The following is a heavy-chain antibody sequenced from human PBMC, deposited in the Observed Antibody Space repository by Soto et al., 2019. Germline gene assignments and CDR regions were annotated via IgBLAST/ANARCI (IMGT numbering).Heavy chain of an antibody. Sequence: SETLSLTCTVSGGSISSSSYYWGWIRQPPGKGLEWIGSIYYSGSTYYNPSLKSRVTISVDTSKNQFSLKLSSVTAADTAVYYCARLRGGSSWCIPYYYYYGMDGWGQGTTVTVSS. CDR2: IYYSGST. CDR1: GGSISSSSYY. CDR3: ARLRGGSSWCIPYYYYYGMDG. J-gene: IGHJ6*02. V-gene: IGHV4-39*01. D-gene: IGHD6-13*01.